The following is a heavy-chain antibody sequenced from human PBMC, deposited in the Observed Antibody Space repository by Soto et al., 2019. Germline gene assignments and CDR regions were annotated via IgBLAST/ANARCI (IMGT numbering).Heavy chain of an antibody. Sequence: EVQLLESGGGLVQPGGSLRLSCSASGFTFSSYAMSWVRQAPGKGLEWVSAIRGSGGSTYYADSVKGLFTIFRDNSKNTLYLQMNSLRSEDTAVYYCAKVSGDYGGGFDYWGQGTLVTVSS. D-gene: IGHD4-17*01. CDR2: IRGSGGST. CDR3: AKVSGDYGGGFDY. V-gene: IGHV3-23*01. J-gene: IGHJ4*02. CDR1: GFTFSSYA.